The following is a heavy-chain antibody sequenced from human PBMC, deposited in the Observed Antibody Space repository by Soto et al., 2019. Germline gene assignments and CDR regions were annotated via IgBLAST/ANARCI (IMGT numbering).Heavy chain of an antibody. D-gene: IGHD6-19*01. V-gene: IGHV4-4*02. CDR2: IYHSGST. Sequence: PSETLSLTCAVSGGSISSSNWWSWVRQPPGKGLEWIAEIYHSGSTNYNPSLKSRVTISVDKSKNQFSLKLSSVTAADTAVYYCARGTGYSSGWQLGLYYGMDVWGQGTTVTVSS. J-gene: IGHJ6*02. CDR1: GGSISSSNW. CDR3: ARGTGYSSGWQLGLYYGMDV.